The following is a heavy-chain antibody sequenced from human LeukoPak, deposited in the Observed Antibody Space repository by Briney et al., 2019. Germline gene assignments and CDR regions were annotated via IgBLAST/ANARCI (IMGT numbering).Heavy chain of an antibody. D-gene: IGHD3/OR15-3a*01. CDR3: ARDRFGRTGHFDY. J-gene: IGHJ4*02. V-gene: IGHV1-2*02. Sequence: GASVKVSCKASGYTFTGYYMHWVRQAPGQGLEWMGWINPNSGGTNYAQKFQGRVTMTRDTSISTAYMELSRLRSDDTAVYYCARDRFGRTGHFDYRGQGTLVTVSS. CDR2: INPNSGGT. CDR1: GYTFTGYY.